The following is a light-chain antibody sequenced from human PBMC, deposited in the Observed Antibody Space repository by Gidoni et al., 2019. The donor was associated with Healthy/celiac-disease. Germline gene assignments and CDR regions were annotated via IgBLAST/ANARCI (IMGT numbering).Light chain of an antibody. CDR2: DVS. Sequence: QSALTQPAFVSGSPGQSITISCTGTSSDVGGYNYVSWYQQHPCKAPKLMIYDVSNRPSGVSNRFSGSKSGNTASLTISGLQAEDEADYYCSSYTSSSTVYVFGTGTKVTVL. CDR3: SSYTSSSTVYV. J-gene: IGLJ1*01. CDR1: SSDVGGYNY. V-gene: IGLV2-14*03.